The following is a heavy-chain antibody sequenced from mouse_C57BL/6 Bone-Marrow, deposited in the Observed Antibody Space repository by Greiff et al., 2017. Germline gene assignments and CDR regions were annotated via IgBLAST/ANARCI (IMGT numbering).Heavy chain of an antibody. V-gene: IGHV3-6*01. CDR3: VRVYGRRAWFAY. Sequence: EVKLMESGPGLVKPSQSLSLTCSVTGYSITSGYYWNWIRQFPGNKLEWMGYISYDGSNNYNPSLKNRISITRDTSKNQFFLKLNSVTTEDTATYYCVRVYGRRAWFAYWGQGTLVTVSA. CDR1: GYSITSGYY. J-gene: IGHJ3*01. D-gene: IGHD1-1*01. CDR2: ISYDGSN.